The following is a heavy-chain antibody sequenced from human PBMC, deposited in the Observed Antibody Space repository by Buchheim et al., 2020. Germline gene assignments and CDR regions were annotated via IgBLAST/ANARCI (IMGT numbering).Heavy chain of an antibody. D-gene: IGHD1-1*01. CDR1: GFTFSDYY. Sequence: QVQLVESGGGLVKPGGSLRLSCAASGFTFSDYYMSWIRQAPGKGLQWISYSTTSGTTVDYADSVKGRFTVSRDNTKNSLYLQMNNLRVEDSALYYCARAGPFYFDYWGQGSL. CDR3: ARAGPFYFDY. V-gene: IGHV3-11*04. J-gene: IGHJ4*02. CDR2: STTSGTTV.